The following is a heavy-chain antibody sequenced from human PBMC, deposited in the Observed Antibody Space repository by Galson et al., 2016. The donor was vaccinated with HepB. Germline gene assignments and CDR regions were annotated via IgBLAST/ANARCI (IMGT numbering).Heavy chain of an antibody. V-gene: IGHV3-21*01. Sequence: SLRLSCAASGFTFNSYSLNWVRQAPGKGLEWVSSISASGKFIYYADSVKGRFTVSRDSAKNSLYLQMNSLRAEDTAVYYCARDSLPLIERHYYYYYMDVWGKGTTVTVSS. CDR2: ISASGKFI. CDR3: ARDSLPLIERHYYYYYMDV. J-gene: IGHJ6*03. D-gene: IGHD2-21*01. CDR1: GFTFNSYS.